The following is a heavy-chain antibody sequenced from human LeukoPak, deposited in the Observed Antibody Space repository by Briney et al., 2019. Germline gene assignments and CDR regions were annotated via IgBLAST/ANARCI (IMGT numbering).Heavy chain of an antibody. J-gene: IGHJ4*02. Sequence: GGSLRLSCAASGFTFSSYGMHWVRQAPGKGLEWVAFIRYDGSNKYYADSVKGRLTISRDNSKNTLYLQMNSLRAEDTAVYYCAKDFVYYDSSGYYLVDYWGQGTLVTVSS. D-gene: IGHD3-22*01. CDR3: AKDFVYYDSSGYYLVDY. V-gene: IGHV3-30*02. CDR1: GFTFSSYG. CDR2: IRYDGSNK.